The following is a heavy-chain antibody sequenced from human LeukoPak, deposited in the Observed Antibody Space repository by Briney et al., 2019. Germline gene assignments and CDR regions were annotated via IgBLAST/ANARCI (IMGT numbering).Heavy chain of an antibody. D-gene: IGHD3-16*01. CDR2: INPDSGGT. CDR1: GYTFTGYY. J-gene: IGHJ5*02. V-gene: IGHV1-2*02. CDR3: ARDIKRSRARWENLGIDP. Sequence: ASVKVSCKASGYTFTGYYIHWVRQAPGEGLEWMGWINPDSGGTNYAQKFQGRVTMTRDTSIRTAYMELSRLRSDDTAVYYCARDIKRSRARWENLGIDPWGQGTLVTVSS.